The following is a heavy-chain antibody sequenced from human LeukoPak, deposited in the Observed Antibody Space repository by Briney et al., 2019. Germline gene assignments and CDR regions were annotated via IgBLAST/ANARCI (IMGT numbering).Heavy chain of an antibody. CDR2: IFYSGST. V-gene: IGHV4-39*07. J-gene: IGHJ5*02. CDR3: ARDKLPPMGITGVDP. CDR1: GGSISTSNYY. Sequence: PSETLSLTCTVSGGSISTSNYYWGWIRQPPWKGLEWIGNIFYSGSTYYSPSLKSRVTISLDTSRNQFSLKLTSVTAADTAVYYCARDKLPPMGITGVDPWGQGTLVTVSS. D-gene: IGHD1-20*01.